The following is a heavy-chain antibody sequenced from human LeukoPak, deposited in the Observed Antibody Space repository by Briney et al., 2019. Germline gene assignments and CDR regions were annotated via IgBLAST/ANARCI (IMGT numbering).Heavy chain of an antibody. J-gene: IGHJ4*02. CDR2: ISYDGEIK. CDR1: GFTFSSYW. D-gene: IGHD4-17*01. CDR3: ATPHYGGYYDMFDS. Sequence: GGSLRLSCAASGFTFSSYWMHWVRQAPGKGLEWVAVISYDGEIKYFADSVKGRFAMSRDNSNNTIFLEMNTLRPDDTGVYFCATPHYGGYYDMFDSWGPGTQVIVSS. V-gene: IGHV3-30*03.